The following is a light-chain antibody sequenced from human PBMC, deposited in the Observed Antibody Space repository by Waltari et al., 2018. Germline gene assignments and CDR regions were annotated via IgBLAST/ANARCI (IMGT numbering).Light chain of an antibody. Sequence: DIVMIQSPESLAVSAGERATINCKSSQTLLYTSNNKIHLAWYQQKSGQPPKVLIYWSSTRAPGVSERCSGSGSWTNFSLTISGLQAEDVGIYYCHQYYNSPLTLGGWTRVEI. J-gene: IGKJ4*01. CDR3: HQYYNSPLT. CDR2: WSS. CDR1: QTLLYTSNNKIH. V-gene: IGKV4-1*01.